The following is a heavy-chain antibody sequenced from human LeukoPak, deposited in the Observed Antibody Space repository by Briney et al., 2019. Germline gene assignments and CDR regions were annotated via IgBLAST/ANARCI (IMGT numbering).Heavy chain of an antibody. CDR2: LNFDGGRT. CDR3: AKDGTSHFDY. V-gene: IGHV3-23*01. Sequence: PGGSLRLSCVASGFKFDIYTMSWVRQAPGKGLEWVSTLNFDGGRTYYADSVKGRFTISRDTSKNTLYLQMNSLRPEDTAVYYCAKDGTSHFDYWGQGTLVIVSS. CDR1: GFKFDIYT. J-gene: IGHJ4*02. D-gene: IGHD6-13*01.